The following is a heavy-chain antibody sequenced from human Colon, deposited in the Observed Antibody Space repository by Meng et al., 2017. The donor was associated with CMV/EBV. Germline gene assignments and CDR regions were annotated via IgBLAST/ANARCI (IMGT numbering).Heavy chain of an antibody. Sequence: CAASGFTFSTYAVSWVRQAPGKGLQWVSGISGGGGDTYYTDSVKGRFTISRDNSKNTLYLQMNSLRVEDTAVYYCAKRTNFWSAYAAWGQGTLVTVSS. J-gene: IGHJ5*02. CDR2: ISGGGGDT. V-gene: IGHV3-23*01. D-gene: IGHD3-3*01. CDR1: GFTFSTYA. CDR3: AKRTNFWSAYAA.